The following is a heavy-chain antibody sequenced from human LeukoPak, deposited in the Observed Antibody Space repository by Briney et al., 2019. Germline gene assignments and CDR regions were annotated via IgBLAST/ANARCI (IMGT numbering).Heavy chain of an antibody. V-gene: IGHV3-74*01. CDR2: INTDGSST. J-gene: IGHJ6*03. CDR3: ARVGRGVSSWYGDYYYMDV. Sequence: GGSLRLSCAASGFTFSSYWMHWVRQAPGKGLVWVSRINTDGSSTSYADSVKGRFTISRDNAKNTLYLQMNSLRAEDTAVYYCARVGRGVSSWYGDYYYMDVWGKGPRSPSP. CDR1: GFTFSSYW. D-gene: IGHD6-13*01.